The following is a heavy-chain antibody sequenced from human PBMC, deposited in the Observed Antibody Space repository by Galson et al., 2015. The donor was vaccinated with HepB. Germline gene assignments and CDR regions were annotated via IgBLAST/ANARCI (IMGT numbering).Heavy chain of an antibody. J-gene: IGHJ3*02. Sequence: VKVSCKVSGYTFTDYYMHWVQQAPGKGLEWMGLVDPEDGETIYAEKFQGRVTITADTSTDTAYMELSSLRSEDTAVYYCDIVGADDAFDIWGQGTIVTVSS. CDR3: DIVGADDAFDI. CDR2: VDPEDGET. CDR1: GYTFTDYY. D-gene: IGHD1-26*01. V-gene: IGHV1-69-2*01.